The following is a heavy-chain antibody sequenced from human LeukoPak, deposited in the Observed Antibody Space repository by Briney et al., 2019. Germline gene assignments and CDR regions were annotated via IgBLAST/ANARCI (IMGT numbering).Heavy chain of an antibody. CDR3: AKDFFYYGSGSQDYFDY. Sequence: GGSLRLSCSASGXTFSSYGMHWVRQAPGKGLEWVAVISYDGSNKYYADSVKGRFTISRDNSKNTLYLQMNSLRAEDTAVYYCAKDFFYYGSGSQDYFDYWGQGTLVTVSS. CDR2: ISYDGSNK. V-gene: IGHV3-30*18. D-gene: IGHD3-10*01. J-gene: IGHJ4*02. CDR1: GXTFSSYG.